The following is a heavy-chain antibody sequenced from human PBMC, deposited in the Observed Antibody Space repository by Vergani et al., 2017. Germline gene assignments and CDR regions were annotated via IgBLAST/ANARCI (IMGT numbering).Heavy chain of an antibody. CDR3: ARDLCYYGSGSYFWFDP. CDR1: GGSISSGDYY. CDR2: IYYSGST. D-gene: IGHD3-10*01. V-gene: IGHV4-30-4*01. Sequence: QVQLQESGPGLVNPSQTLSLPCTVSGGSISSGDYYWSWIRQPPGKGLEWIGYIYYSGSTYYNPSLKSRVTISVDTSKNQFSLKLSSVTAADTAVYYCARDLCYYGSGSYFWFDPWGQGTLVTVSS. J-gene: IGHJ5*02.